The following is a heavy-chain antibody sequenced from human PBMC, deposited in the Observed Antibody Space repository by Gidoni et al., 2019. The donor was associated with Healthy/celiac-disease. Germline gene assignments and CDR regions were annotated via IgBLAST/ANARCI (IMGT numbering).Heavy chain of an antibody. Sequence: EVQLLVSGGGLVQPGGSLRLSCAASGFTFSSYAMSWVRKAPGKGLEWVSAISGSGGSTYYADSVKGRFTISRDNSKNTLYLQMNSLRAEDTAVYYCAKDSSVYYDSSGFFDYWGQGTLVTVSS. V-gene: IGHV3-23*01. CDR3: AKDSSVYYDSSGFFDY. D-gene: IGHD3-22*01. CDR1: GFTFSSYA. CDR2: ISGSGGST. J-gene: IGHJ4*02.